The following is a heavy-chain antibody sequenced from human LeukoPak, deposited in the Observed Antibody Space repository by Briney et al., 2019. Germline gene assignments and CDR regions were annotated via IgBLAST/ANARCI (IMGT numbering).Heavy chain of an antibody. D-gene: IGHD3-3*01. CDR2: IYTSGST. Sequence: PSETLSLTCTVSGGSISSYYWSWIRQPAGKGLEWIGRIYTSGSTNYNPSLKSRVTMSVDTSKNRFSLKLSSVTAADTAVYYCASHYYDFWSGYPLDAFDIWGQGTMVTVSS. CDR1: GGSISSYY. V-gene: IGHV4-4*07. CDR3: ASHYYDFWSGYPLDAFDI. J-gene: IGHJ3*02.